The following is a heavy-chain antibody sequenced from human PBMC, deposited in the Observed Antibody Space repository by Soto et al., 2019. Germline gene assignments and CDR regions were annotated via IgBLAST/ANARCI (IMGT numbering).Heavy chain of an antibody. CDR1: GGSFTTHS. J-gene: IGHJ4*02. V-gene: IGHV1-69*01. Sequence: QVQLVQSGAEVKKPGSSVKVSCRTSGGSFTTHSISWLRQAPGQGLEWMGGIIPVFGTVNYAQRLQDRVTITADDSTSTAYMDLSSLKSEDSAVYYCARDPRIYCTSSSCHSYFDSWGQGTLVTVS. CDR3: ARDPRIYCTSSSCHSYFDS. D-gene: IGHD2-2*01. CDR2: IIPVFGTV.